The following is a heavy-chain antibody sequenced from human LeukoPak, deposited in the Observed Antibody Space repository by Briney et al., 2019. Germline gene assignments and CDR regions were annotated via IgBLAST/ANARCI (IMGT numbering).Heavy chain of an antibody. D-gene: IGHD3-10*01. CDR2: IWYDGTNK. J-gene: IGHJ4*02. CDR3: ARDPGPTLVRGVISYFDY. Sequence: GGSLRLSCAASGFTFSSYGMHWVRQAPGKGLEWVAVIWYDGTNKYYADSVKGRFTISRDKSKNTLDLQMNSLRVEDTAVYYCARDPGPTLVRGVISYFDYWGQGTLVTVSS. CDR1: GFTFSSYG. V-gene: IGHV3-33*08.